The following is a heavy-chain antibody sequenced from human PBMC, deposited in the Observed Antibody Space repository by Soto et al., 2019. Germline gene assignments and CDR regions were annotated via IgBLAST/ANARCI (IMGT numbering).Heavy chain of an antibody. J-gene: IGHJ5*02. CDR3: ARVNLDTTVSNEWCDP. CDR1: GGSISSSNW. D-gene: IGHD4-17*01. CDR2: IYHSGST. V-gene: IGHV4-4*02. Sequence: SETLSLTGAVSGGSISSSNWWSWVSQPPGTGLEWIGEIYHSGSTNYNPSLKSRVTISVDKSKNQYSMRLSSVTAADTAVYDCARVNLDTTVSNEWCDPWGQGTLVTVSS.